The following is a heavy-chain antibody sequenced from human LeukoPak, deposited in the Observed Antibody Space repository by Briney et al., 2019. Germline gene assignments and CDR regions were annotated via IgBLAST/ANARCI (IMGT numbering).Heavy chain of an antibody. J-gene: IGHJ4*02. D-gene: IGHD3-10*01. V-gene: IGHV1-2*04. Sequence: GALVKVSCKASGYTFTGYYMHWVRQAPGQGLEWMGWINPNSGGTNYAQKFQGWVTMTRDTSISTAYMELSRLRYDDTAVYYCARDSGGSGRYDFDYWGQGTVVTVSS. CDR1: GYTFTGYY. CDR2: INPNSGGT. CDR3: ARDSGGSGRYDFDY.